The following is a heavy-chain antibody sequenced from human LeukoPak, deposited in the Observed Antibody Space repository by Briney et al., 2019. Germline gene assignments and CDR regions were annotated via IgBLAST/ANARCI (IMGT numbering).Heavy chain of an antibody. J-gene: IGHJ5*02. CDR1: GGSFSGYY. D-gene: IGHD6-13*01. CDR2: INHSGST. CDR3: ARQSIAAAGIHWFDP. Sequence: SETLSLTCAVYGGSFSGYYWSWIRQPPGKGLEWIGEINHSGSTNYNPSLKSRVTISVDTSKNQFSLKLSSVTAADTAVYYCARQSIAAAGIHWFDPWGQGTLVTVSS. V-gene: IGHV4-34*01.